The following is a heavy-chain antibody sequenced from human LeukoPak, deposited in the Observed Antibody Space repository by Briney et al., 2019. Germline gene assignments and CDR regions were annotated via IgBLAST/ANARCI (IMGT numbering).Heavy chain of an antibody. J-gene: IGHJ6*02. V-gene: IGHV3-30-3*01. CDR3: ARDFDEYCSSTSCHTLPDV. CDR2: ISYDGSNK. Sequence: GGSLRLSCAASGFTFSSFAMHWVRQAPGKGLEWVAVISYDGSNKYYADSVKGRFTISRDNSKNTLYLQMNSLRAEDTAVYYCARDFDEYCSSTSCHTLPDVWGQGTTVTVSS. D-gene: IGHD2-2*02. CDR1: GFTFSSFA.